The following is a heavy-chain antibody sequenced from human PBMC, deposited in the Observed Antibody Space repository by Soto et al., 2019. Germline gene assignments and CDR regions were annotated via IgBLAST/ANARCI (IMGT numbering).Heavy chain of an antibody. J-gene: IGHJ6*02. Sequence: QVQLVQSGAEVKKPGASVKVSCKASGYTFTSYGISWVRQAPEQGLEWMGWISAYNGNTNYAQKLQGRVTMTTDTSTSTAYMELRSLRSDDTAVYYCARRSDVGYQLPAYYYYGMDVWGQGTTVTVSS. D-gene: IGHD2-2*01. CDR2: ISAYNGNT. V-gene: IGHV1-18*01. CDR1: GYTFTSYG. CDR3: ARRSDVGYQLPAYYYYGMDV.